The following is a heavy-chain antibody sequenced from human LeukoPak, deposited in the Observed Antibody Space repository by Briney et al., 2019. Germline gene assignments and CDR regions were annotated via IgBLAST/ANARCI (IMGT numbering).Heavy chain of an antibody. Sequence: GGSLRLSCAASGFTFSSSSMNWVRQAPGKGLGWISYIDSRGTIIYYADSVKGRFTISRDNAKNSLYLQMNSLRAEDTAVYYCAREREGTLGYCSGGSCRNYYYYYMDVWGKGTTVTVSS. CDR1: GFTFSSSS. J-gene: IGHJ6*03. D-gene: IGHD2-15*01. CDR3: AREREGTLGYCSGGSCRNYYYYYMDV. CDR2: IDSRGTII. V-gene: IGHV3-48*04.